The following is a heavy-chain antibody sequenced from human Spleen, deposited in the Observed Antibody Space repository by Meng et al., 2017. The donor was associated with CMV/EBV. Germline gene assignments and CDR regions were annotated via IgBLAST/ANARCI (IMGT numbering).Heavy chain of an antibody. Sequence: SLKISCAASGFTFDDYAMHWVRQAPGKGLEWVSGISWNSGSIGYADSVKGRFTISRDNAKNSLYLQMNSLRAEDTGVYYCARDQDPFWTGYHSFDYWGQGTLVTVSS. CDR3: ARDQDPFWTGYHSFDY. V-gene: IGHV3-9*01. CDR1: GFTFDDYA. D-gene: IGHD3/OR15-3a*01. J-gene: IGHJ4*02. CDR2: ISWNSGSI.